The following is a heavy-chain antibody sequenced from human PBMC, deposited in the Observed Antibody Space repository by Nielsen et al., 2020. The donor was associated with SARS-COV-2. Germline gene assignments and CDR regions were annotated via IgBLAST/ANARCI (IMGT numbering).Heavy chain of an antibody. CDR1: GFTFSSYA. Sequence: GESLKISCAASGFTFSSYAMSWVRQAPGKGLEWVSAISGSGGSTYYADSVKGRFTISRDNSKNTLYLQMNSLRAEDTAVYYCAKDPYGDYAFDIWGQGTMVTVSS. CDR2: ISGSGGST. CDR3: AKDPYGDYAFDI. V-gene: IGHV3-23*01. J-gene: IGHJ3*02. D-gene: IGHD4-17*01.